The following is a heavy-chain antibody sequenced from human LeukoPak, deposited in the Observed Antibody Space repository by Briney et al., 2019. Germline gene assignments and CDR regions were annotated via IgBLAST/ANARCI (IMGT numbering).Heavy chain of an antibody. D-gene: IGHD3-3*01. CDR2: IYYSGST. CDR3: ARDSLTIHAFDI. V-gene: IGHV4-59*01. CDR1: GGSFSSYY. J-gene: IGHJ3*02. Sequence: SETLSLTCAVYGGSFSSYYWSWIRQPPGKGLEWIGYIYYSGSTNYNPSLKSRVTISVDTSKNQFSLKLSSVTAADTAVYYCARDSLTIHAFDIWGQGTMVTVSS.